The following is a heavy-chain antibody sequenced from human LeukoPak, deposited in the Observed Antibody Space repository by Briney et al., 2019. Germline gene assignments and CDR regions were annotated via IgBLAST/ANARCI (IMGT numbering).Heavy chain of an antibody. D-gene: IGHD1-26*01. CDR2: IYHSGTT. CDR3: ARNIVGPRQVDY. CDR1: GGSIRNSSFY. J-gene: IGHJ4*02. Sequence: NASETLSLTCAVSGGSIRNSSFYWGWIRQPPGKGLEWIGYIYHSGTTNYNPSLKSRVTISVDTSKSQFSLKLSSVTAADTAIYYCARNIVGPRQVDYWGQGTLVTVSS. V-gene: IGHV4-61*05.